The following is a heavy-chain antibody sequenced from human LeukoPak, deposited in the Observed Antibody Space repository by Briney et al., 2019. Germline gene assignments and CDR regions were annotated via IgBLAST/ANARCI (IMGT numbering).Heavy chain of an antibody. CDR3: ASTNIAAAFWYFDL. Sequence: PGGSLRLSCAASGFTFSSYAMHWVRQAPGKGLEWVAVISYDGSNKYYADSVKGRFTISRDNSKNTLYLQMNSLRAEDTAVYYCASTNIAAAFWYFDLWGRGTLVTVSS. CDR2: ISYDGSNK. D-gene: IGHD6-13*01. CDR1: GFTFSSYA. V-gene: IGHV3-30-3*01. J-gene: IGHJ2*01.